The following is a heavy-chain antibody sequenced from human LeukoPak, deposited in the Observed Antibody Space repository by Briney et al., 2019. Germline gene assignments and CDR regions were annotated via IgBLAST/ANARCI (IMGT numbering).Heavy chain of an antibody. CDR2: IYSSGST. J-gene: IGHJ4*02. V-gene: IGHV3-NL1*01. Sequence: GGSLRLSCAASGFTFSKYAMHWVRQTPGKGLEWVSVIYSSGSTYYADSVKGRFTISRHNSKNTLYLQMNSLRAEDTAVYYCARGEWELPFDYWGQGTLVTVSS. CDR1: GFTFSKYA. D-gene: IGHD1-26*01. CDR3: ARGEWELPFDY.